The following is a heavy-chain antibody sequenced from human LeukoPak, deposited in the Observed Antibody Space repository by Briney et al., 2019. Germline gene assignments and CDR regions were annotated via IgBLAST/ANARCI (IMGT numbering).Heavy chain of an antibody. CDR2: IYYSGGT. D-gene: IGHD3-10*01. Sequence: SETLSLTCTVSGGSISSYYLSWMRQPPGKGLEWIGYIYYSGGTNYNPSLKSRVTISVDTSKNQFSLKLSSVTAADTAVYHCARGTPLLWFGELLYHFYMDVWGKGTTVTVSS. CDR1: GGSISSYY. V-gene: IGHV4-59*01. J-gene: IGHJ6*03. CDR3: ARGTPLLWFGELLYHFYMDV.